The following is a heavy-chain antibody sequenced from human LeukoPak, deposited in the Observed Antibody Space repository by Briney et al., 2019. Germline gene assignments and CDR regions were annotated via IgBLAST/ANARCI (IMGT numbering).Heavy chain of an antibody. Sequence: GGSLRLSCTASGFTFTTYSMDWVRQAPGKGLEWVSSTDNSGTYIYYADSVKGRFTISRDNAKNTLNLQMNSLRAEDTAVYYCARDLGQYYDTSDNWFDPWGQGTLVTVSS. CDR3: ARDLGQYYDTSDNWFDP. CDR1: GFTFTTYS. J-gene: IGHJ5*02. V-gene: IGHV3-21*01. CDR2: TDNSGTYI. D-gene: IGHD3-22*01.